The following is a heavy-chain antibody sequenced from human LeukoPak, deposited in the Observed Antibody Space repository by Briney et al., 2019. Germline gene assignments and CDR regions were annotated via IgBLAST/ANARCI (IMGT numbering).Heavy chain of an antibody. CDR1: GFTFSSYE. CDR2: ISSSGSTI. CDR3: AAHYCSGGSCYLN. V-gene: IGHV3-48*03. Sequence: PGGSLRLSCAASGFTFSSYEMNWVRQAPGKGLEWVSYISSSGSTIYYADSVKGRFTISRDNAKNSLYLQMNSLRAEDTAVYYCAAHYCSGGSCYLNWGQGTLVTVSS. J-gene: IGHJ4*02. D-gene: IGHD2-15*01.